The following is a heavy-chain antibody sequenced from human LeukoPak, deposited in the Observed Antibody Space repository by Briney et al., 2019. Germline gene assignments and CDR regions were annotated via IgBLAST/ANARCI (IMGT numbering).Heavy chain of an antibody. Sequence: GRSLRLSCAASGFPFSSYGMHWVRQAPGEGLEWVARLVYDERNDYANSVKGRFTISRDNSKNTLYLQMDNLRVDDTAVYYCARDLSAAYDFWGQGILVTVSS. V-gene: IGHV3-33*01. CDR2: LVYDERN. CDR3: ARDLSAAYDF. CDR1: GFPFSSYG. D-gene: IGHD2-21*01. J-gene: IGHJ4*02.